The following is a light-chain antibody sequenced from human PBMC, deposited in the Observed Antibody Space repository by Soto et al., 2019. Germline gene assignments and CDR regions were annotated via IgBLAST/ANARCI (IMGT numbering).Light chain of an antibody. J-gene: IGKJ5*01. CDR3: QQYVSLPAT. CDR1: QSISSSY. CDR2: GAS. V-gene: IGKV3-20*01. Sequence: EVVLTQSPGTLSLSPGERATLSCRASQSISSSYLAWYQQKPGQAPRLLIYGASSRATGIPDRFSGSGSGTDFTLTVSRLEPEDFAVYYCQQYVSLPATFGQGTRLEI.